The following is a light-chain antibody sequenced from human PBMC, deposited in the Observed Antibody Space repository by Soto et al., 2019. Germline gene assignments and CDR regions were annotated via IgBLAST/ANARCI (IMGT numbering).Light chain of an antibody. CDR2: DAS. CDR1: QDISNY. Sequence: DIQLTQSPSSLSASVGDLVTITCQASQDISNYLDWYQQKPGKAPKLLIYDASNLKTGVPLRFSGSGSGTLFTFTISSRQPEDIGTYFCQQFDNLPMFAFGQGTKV. V-gene: IGKV1-33*01. CDR3: QQFDNLPMFA. J-gene: IGKJ2*01.